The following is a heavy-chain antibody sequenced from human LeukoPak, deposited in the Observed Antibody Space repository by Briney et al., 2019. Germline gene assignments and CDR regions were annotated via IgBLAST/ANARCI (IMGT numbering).Heavy chain of an antibody. J-gene: IGHJ4*02. CDR2: ISWNSGSI. CDR1: GFTFDDYA. Sequence: GRSLRLSCAASGFTFDDYAMHWVRQAPGKGLEGVSGISWNSGSIGYADSVKGRFTISRDNAKNSLYLQMNSLRAEDTALYYCAKAIAVAGGFDYWGQGTLVTVSS. D-gene: IGHD6-19*01. CDR3: AKAIAVAGGFDY. V-gene: IGHV3-9*01.